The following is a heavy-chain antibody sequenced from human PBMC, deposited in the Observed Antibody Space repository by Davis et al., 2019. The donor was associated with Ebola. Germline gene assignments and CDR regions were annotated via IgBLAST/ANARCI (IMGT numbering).Heavy chain of an antibody. V-gene: IGHV4-34*01. Sequence: SETLSLTCVVYGGSFSGYYWSWIRQPPGKGLEWIGEINHSGSTNYNPSLKSRVTISVDTSKNQFSLKLSSVTAADTAVYYCARSHYGSGSYYPLFDYWGQGTLVTVSS. D-gene: IGHD3-10*01. CDR1: GGSFSGYY. CDR3: ARSHYGSGSYYPLFDY. CDR2: INHSGST. J-gene: IGHJ4*02.